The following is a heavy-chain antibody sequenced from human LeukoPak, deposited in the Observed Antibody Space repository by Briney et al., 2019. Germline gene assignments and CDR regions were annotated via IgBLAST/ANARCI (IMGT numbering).Heavy chain of an antibody. V-gene: IGHV3-9*01. Sequence: GRSLRLSCAASGSTFDDYAMHWVRQAPGKGLEWVSGIGWNSGGIVYADSVKGRFTISRDNAKNSLYLQMNSLGAEDTAFYYCVKVTAAGFVDHWGQGTLVTVSS. D-gene: IGHD6-13*01. CDR1: GSTFDDYA. J-gene: IGHJ4*02. CDR3: VKVTAAGFVDH. CDR2: IGWNSGGI.